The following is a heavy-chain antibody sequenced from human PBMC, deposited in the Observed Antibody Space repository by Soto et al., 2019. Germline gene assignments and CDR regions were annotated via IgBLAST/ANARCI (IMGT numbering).Heavy chain of an antibody. D-gene: IGHD4-4*01. Sequence: MVNPTETLTLTCTVSGFSLRNARMGVSWIRQPPGKALEWLARIDWDDDKFYSTSLKTRLTISKDTSKNQVVLTMTNMDPVDTATYYCARISTTTVTNFDYWGQGTLVTVSS. CDR3: ARISTTTVTNFDY. V-gene: IGHV2-70*04. CDR2: IDWDDDK. J-gene: IGHJ4*02. CDR1: GFSLRNARMG.